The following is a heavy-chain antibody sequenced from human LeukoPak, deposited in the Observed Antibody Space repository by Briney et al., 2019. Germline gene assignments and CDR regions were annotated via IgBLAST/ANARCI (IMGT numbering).Heavy chain of an antibody. V-gene: IGHV4-34*01. CDR2: INHSGTT. Sequence: SETLSLTCAVCGGSFSDYYWNWIRQPPGKGLEWIGEINHSGTTNYNPSLKSRVTISVDTSKNQFSLRLSSVTAADTAVYYCARGLRLPSRSTPAVPHVWGKGTTVTVSA. CDR1: GGSFSDYY. CDR3: ARGLRLPSRSTPAVPHV. J-gene: IGHJ6*04. D-gene: IGHD2/OR15-2a*01.